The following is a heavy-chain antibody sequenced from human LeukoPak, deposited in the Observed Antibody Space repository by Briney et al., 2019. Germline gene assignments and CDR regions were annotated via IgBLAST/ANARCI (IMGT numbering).Heavy chain of an antibody. V-gene: IGHV4-34*01. CDR2: IDHSGST. D-gene: IGHD3-9*01. CDR1: GGSFSGYY. J-gene: IGHJ4*02. CDR3: ARGEFDGGVYFDY. Sequence: SETLSPTCAVYGGSFSGYYWSWIRQPPGKGLEWIGEIDHSGSTNYNPSPKSRVTISVDTSKNQFSLKLSSVTAADTAVYYCARGEFDGGVYFDYWGQGTLVTVSS.